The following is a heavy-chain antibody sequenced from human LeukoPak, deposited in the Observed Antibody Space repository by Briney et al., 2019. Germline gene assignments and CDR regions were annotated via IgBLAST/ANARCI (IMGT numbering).Heavy chain of an antibody. J-gene: IGHJ4*02. Sequence: ASVKVSCKASGYTFTGYYMHWVRQAPGQGLEWMGWINPNSGGTNYAQKLQGRVTMTTDTSTSTAYMELRSLRSDDTAVYYCARVITGGDWDDFGYWGQGTLVTVSS. CDR1: GYTFTGYY. D-gene: IGHD2-21*02. V-gene: IGHV1-2*02. CDR2: INPNSGGT. CDR3: ARVITGGDWDDFGY.